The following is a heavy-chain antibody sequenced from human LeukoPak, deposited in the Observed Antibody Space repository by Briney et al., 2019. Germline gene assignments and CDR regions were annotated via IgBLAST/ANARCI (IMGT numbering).Heavy chain of an antibody. D-gene: IGHD5-18*01. CDR1: GFTVSSND. V-gene: IGHV3-53*01. CDR3: ARGSDNYGPFDY. CDR2: VYSGGST. Sequence: PGGSLRLSCAASGFTVSSNDMRWVRQAPGKGLEWVAVVYSGGSTYYADSVEGRFTISRDNSKNTLYLQMNSLRADDTAVYYCARGSDNYGPFDYWGQGTLVTVSS. J-gene: IGHJ4*02.